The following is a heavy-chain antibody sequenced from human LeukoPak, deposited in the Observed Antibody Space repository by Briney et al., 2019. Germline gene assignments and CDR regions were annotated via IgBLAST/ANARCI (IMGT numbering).Heavy chain of an antibody. V-gene: IGHV3-23*01. CDR1: GFTFSNYA. D-gene: IGHD3-9*01. CDR3: AKWGDYDVLTGYYVSDY. J-gene: IGHJ4*02. CDR2: ITGGGGGI. Sequence: PGASLRLSCAASGFTFSNYAMSWVRQAPGKGLEWVSAITGGGGGIYYADSMKSRFTISRDDSKNTLYLQINSLRAEDTAVYYCAKWGDYDVLTGYYVSDYWGQGTLVTVSS.